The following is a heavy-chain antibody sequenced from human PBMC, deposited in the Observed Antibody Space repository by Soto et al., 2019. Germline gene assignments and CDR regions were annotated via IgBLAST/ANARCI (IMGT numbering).Heavy chain of an antibody. CDR2: ISYDGSNK. V-gene: IGHV3-30-3*01. CDR1: GFTFSTYA. Sequence: GGSLILSCAASGFTFSTYAIHWVRQAPGKGLEWVAVISYDGSNKYYADSVKGRFTISRDNSKNTLYLQMNSLRAEDTAVYYCARSEDTAMTYYYFDYWGQGTLVTVSS. CDR3: ARSEDTAMTYYYFDY. D-gene: IGHD5-18*01. J-gene: IGHJ4*01.